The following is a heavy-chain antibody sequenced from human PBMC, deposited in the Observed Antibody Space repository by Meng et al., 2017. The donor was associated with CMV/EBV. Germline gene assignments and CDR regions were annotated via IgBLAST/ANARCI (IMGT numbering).Heavy chain of an antibody. J-gene: IGHJ4*02. V-gene: IGHV3-66*01. CDR1: GFTVSSNY. Sequence: GRVWGAGGRLVPPGGSLRLSCAASGFTVSSNYMSWVRQAPGKGLEWVSVIYSGGSTYYADSVKGRFTISRDNSKNTLYLQMNSLRAEDTAVYYCLLVFGRGVIDYWGQGTLVTVSS. CDR2: IYSGGST. CDR3: LLVFGRGVIDY. D-gene: IGHD3-3*02.